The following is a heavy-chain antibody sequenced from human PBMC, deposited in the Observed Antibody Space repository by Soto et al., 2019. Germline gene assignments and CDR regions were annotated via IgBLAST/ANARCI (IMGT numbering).Heavy chain of an antibody. CDR2: ISAYNGNT. Sequence: ASVKVSCKASGYTFTSYGISWVRQAPGQGLEWMGWISAYNGNTNYAQKLQGRVTMTTDTSTSTAYMALRSLRSDDTAVYYCARDSPGVATTFYYYYGMDVWGQGTTVTVS. J-gene: IGHJ6*02. D-gene: IGHD2-15*01. V-gene: IGHV1-18*04. CDR1: GYTFTSYG. CDR3: ARDSPGVATTFYYYYGMDV.